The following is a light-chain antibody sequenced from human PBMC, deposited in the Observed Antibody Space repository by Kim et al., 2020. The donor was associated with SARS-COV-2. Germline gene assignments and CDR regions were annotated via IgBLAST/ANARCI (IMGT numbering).Light chain of an antibody. CDR2: EVS. CDR1: SSDVGSYNL. CDR3: CSYAGSSTFVV. V-gene: IGLV2-23*02. Sequence: QSALTQPASVSGSPGQSITISCTGTSSDVGSYNLVSWYQQHPGKAPKLMIYEVSKRPSGVSNRFSGSKPGNTASLTISGLQAEDEADYYCCSYAGSSTFVVFGGGTQLTVL. J-gene: IGLJ2*01.